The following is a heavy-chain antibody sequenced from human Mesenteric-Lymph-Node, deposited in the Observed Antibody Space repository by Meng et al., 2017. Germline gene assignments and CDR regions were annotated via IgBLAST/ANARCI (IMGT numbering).Heavy chain of an antibody. V-gene: IGHV3-21*01. CDR3: ARDRIVRRAVAGTGGDY. CDR2: ISSSVSYI. D-gene: IGHD6-19*01. CDR1: GFTFSSYS. Sequence: GESLKISCASSGFTFSSYSMNWVRQAPGKGLEWVSSISSSVSYIYYADSVKGRFTISRDNAKNSLYLQMNSLRAEDTDVYYCARDRIVRRAVAGTGGDYWGQGTLVTVSS. J-gene: IGHJ4*02.